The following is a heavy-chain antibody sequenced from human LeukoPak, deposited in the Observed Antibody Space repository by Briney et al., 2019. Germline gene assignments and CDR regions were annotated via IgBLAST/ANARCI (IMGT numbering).Heavy chain of an antibody. D-gene: IGHD3-3*01. CDR3: ARVSAAALIYGVADYFDY. Sequence: SETLSLTCTVSSGSISGYYWSWIRQPAGKGLEWIGRIYTSGSTKYNPSLRSRVTMSVDTSKNQLSPKLSSVTAADTAVYYCARVSAAALIYGVADYFDYWGQGTLVTVSS. V-gene: IGHV4-4*07. CDR1: SGSISGYY. CDR2: IYTSGST. J-gene: IGHJ4*02.